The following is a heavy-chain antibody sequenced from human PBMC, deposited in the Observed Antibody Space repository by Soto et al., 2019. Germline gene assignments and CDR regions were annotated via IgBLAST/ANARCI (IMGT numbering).Heavy chain of an antibody. J-gene: IGHJ6*02. CDR2: IYPGDSDT. CDR1: GYSFTSYW. D-gene: IGHD1-7*01. CDR3: ARSGKPELRHYYYYGMDV. Sequence: PGESLKISCKGSGYSFTSYWIGWVRQMPGKGLEWMGIIYPGDSDTRYSPSFQGQVTISADKSISTAYLQWSSLKASDTAMYYCARSGKPELRHYYYYGMDVWGQGTTVTVSS. V-gene: IGHV5-51*01.